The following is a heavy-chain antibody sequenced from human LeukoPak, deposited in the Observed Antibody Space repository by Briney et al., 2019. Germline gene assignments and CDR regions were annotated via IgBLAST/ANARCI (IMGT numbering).Heavy chain of an antibody. CDR3: ARPRTTARGAFDI. J-gene: IGHJ3*02. CDR1: GGSISSGGYY. V-gene: IGHV4-30-2*01. CDR2: IYHSGST. Sequence: SETLSLTCTVSGGSISSGGYYWSWIRQPPGKGLEWIGYIYHSGSTYYNPSLKSRVTISVDRSKNQFSLKLSSVTAADTAVYYCARPRTTARGAFDIWGQGTMVTVSS. D-gene: IGHD4-11*01.